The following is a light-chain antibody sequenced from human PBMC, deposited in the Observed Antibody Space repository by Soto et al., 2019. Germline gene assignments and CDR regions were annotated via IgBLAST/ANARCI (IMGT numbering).Light chain of an antibody. CDR3: CSYAGSRTHVL. CDR2: EVS. V-gene: IGLV2-23*02. CDR1: SSDVGSYNL. J-gene: IGLJ2*01. Sequence: QSALTQPASVSGSPGQSITISCIGTSSDVGSYNLVSGYQQHPGKAPKVLIYEVSERPSGVSNRFSGSKSGNTASLTISGLQAEDEAEYYCCSYAGSRTHVLFGGGTKLTVL.